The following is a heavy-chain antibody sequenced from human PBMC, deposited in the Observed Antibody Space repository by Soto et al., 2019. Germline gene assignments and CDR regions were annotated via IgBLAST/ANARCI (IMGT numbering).Heavy chain of an antibody. V-gene: IGHV3-23*01. CDR1: GVTFSSYA. Sequence: EVQLLESGGGLVQPGGSLRLSCAVSGVTFSSYAFSWVRQAPGKGLEWVSTISVSGHDTYYTESVKGRFTISRDNSRDTLYLEMNSLRAEDTAVYYCAKFQVEGYHNYYGMHVWGQGTTVTVSS. CDR3: AKFQVEGYHNYYGMHV. CDR2: ISVSGHDT. J-gene: IGHJ6*02.